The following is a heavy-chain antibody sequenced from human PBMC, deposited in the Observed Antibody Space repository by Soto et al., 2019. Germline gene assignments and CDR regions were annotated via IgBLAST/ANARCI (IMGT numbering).Heavy chain of an antibody. Sequence: SETLSLTCTVSGGSMSSYYWSWIRQPPGKRMEWIAYMYYTGDSNYNPSLKSRATIAVDTSRNQFSLRVTSVTAADTAVYYCAWGPHYDILTGQPRGYYYYMDVWGKGTTVTVSS. CDR3: AWGPHYDILTGQPRGYYYYMDV. V-gene: IGHV4-59*01. CDR2: MYYTGDS. CDR1: GGSMSSYY. D-gene: IGHD3-9*01. J-gene: IGHJ6*03.